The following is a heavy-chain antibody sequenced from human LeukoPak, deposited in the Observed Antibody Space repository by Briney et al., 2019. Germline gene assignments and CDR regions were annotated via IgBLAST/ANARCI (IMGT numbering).Heavy chain of an antibody. D-gene: IGHD2-2*01. CDR3: AREVPYCSSTSCPVGYYGMDV. CDR1: GGSFSGYY. V-gene: IGHV4-34*01. CDR2: INHSGST. Sequence: SETLSLTCAVYGGSFSGYYWSWIRQPPGKGLEWIGEINHSGSTNYNPSLKSRVTISVDTSKNQFSLKLSSVTAADTAVYYCAREVPYCSSTSCPVGYYGMDVWGQGTTVTVSS. J-gene: IGHJ6*02.